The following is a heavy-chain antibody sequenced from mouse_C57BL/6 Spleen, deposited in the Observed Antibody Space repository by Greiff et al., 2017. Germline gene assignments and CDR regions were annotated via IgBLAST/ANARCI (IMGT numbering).Heavy chain of an antibody. CDR3: ARRIYYYGSSYFDY. J-gene: IGHJ2*01. V-gene: IGHV1-80*01. D-gene: IGHD1-1*01. CDR2: IYPGDGDT. CDR1: GYAFSSYW. Sequence: VQLQQSGAELVKPGASVKISCKASGYAFSSYWMNWVKQRPGKGLEWIGQIYPGDGDTNYNGKFKGKATLTADKSSSTAYMQLSSLTSEDSAVFFCARRIYYYGSSYFDYWGQGTTLTVSS.